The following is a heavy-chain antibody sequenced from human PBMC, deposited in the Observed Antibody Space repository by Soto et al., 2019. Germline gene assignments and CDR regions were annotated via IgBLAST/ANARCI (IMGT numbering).Heavy chain of an antibody. Sequence: QVQLVQSGAEVKKPGSSVKVSCKASGGTFSSYAISWVRQAPGQGLEWMGGIIPIFGTANYAQKFQGRVTITADESTITAYMELSSLRSEDTAVYYCAASKADTIFGVVTIFDYWGQGTLVTVSS. CDR1: GGTFSSYA. CDR3: AASKADTIFGVVTIFDY. J-gene: IGHJ4*02. D-gene: IGHD3-3*01. V-gene: IGHV1-69*01. CDR2: IIPIFGTA.